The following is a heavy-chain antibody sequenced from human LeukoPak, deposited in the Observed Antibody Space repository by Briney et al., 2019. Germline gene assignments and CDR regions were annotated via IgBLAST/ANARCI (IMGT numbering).Heavy chain of an antibody. J-gene: IGHJ4*02. CDR1: GFTFSSYE. D-gene: IGHD2-2*01. CDR2: ISSSGSTI. CDR3: ARGGRKYQQLTSPVDY. V-gene: IGHV3-48*03. Sequence: QPGGSLRLSCAASGFTFSSYEVNWVRQAPGKGLEGVSYISSSGSTIYYADSVKGRFTISRDNAKNSLYLQMNSLRAEDTAVYYCARGGRKYQQLTSPVDYWGQGTLVTVSS.